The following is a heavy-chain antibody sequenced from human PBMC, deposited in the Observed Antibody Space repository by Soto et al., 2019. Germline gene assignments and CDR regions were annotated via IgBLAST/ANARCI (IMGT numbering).Heavy chain of an antibody. V-gene: IGHV4-59*08. Sequence: SETPSITCTVPQGSISRDYWTWIRQPPGKGLEWIGYVYYSGSTNYNPSLQSRVTMSVDTSKNQFSLKLSSVTAADTAVYYCAEQAIYWAQRTLVPVSS. CDR1: QGSISRDY. CDR2: VYYSGST. CDR3: AEQAIY. J-gene: IGHJ4*02.